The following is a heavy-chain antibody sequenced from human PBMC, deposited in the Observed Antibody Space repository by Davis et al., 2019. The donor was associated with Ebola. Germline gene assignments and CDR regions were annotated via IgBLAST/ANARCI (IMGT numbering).Heavy chain of an antibody. Sequence: GESLKISCAASGFTFSSYAMHWVHQAPGKGLEWVSGVSWNGSRTHYADSVKGRFIISRDNSRNTLYLQTNSLRAEDTAVYYCVRAPNDMITSYWGQGTLVTVSS. CDR2: VSWNGSRT. V-gene: IGHV3-35*01. CDR1: GFTFSSYA. J-gene: IGHJ4*02. CDR3: VRAPNDMITSY. D-gene: IGHD3-16*01.